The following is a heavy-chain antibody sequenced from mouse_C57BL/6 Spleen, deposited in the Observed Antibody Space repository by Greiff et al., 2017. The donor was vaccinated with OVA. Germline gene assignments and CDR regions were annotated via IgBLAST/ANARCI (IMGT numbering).Heavy chain of an antibody. V-gene: IGHV1-50*01. D-gene: IGHD1-1*01. CDR3: ARGITTVERFAY. CDR1: GYTFTSYW. Sequence: QVQLQQPGAELVKPGASVKLSCKASGYTFTSYWMQWVKQRPGQGLEWIGEIDPSDGYTNYNQKFKGKATLTVDTSSSTAYMQLSSLTSEDSAVYYCARGITTVERFAYWGKGTLVTVSA. J-gene: IGHJ3*01. CDR2: IDPSDGYT.